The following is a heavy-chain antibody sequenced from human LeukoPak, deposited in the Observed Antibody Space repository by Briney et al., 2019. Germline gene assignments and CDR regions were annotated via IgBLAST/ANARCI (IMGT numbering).Heavy chain of an antibody. V-gene: IGHV1-2*02. J-gene: IGHJ4*02. CDR2: INPNSGGT. Sequence: ASVKLSCKASGFTFTGYYMHWVRQAPGQGLEWIGWINPNSGGTNYAQNFQGRFTMTRDKSISTAYMELNRLRSDDTAVYYCARWIAYDIMTGARKEDYWGEGPLVTVSS. CDR1: GFTFTGYY. D-gene: IGHD3-9*01. CDR3: ARWIAYDIMTGARKEDY.